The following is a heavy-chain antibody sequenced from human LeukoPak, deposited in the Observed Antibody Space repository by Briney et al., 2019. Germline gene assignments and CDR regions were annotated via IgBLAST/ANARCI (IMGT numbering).Heavy chain of an antibody. J-gene: IGHJ4*02. CDR1: GFTFSSYS. CDR3: ARVYSSGWSLPFDY. D-gene: IGHD6-19*01. CDR2: ISYDGSNK. Sequence: PGGSLRLSCAASGFTFSSYSMHWVRQAPGQGLEWVAVISYDGSNKYYADSVKGRFTISRDNSKNTLYLQMNSLRAEDTAVYHCARVYSSGWSLPFDYWGQGTLVTVSS. V-gene: IGHV3-30-3*01.